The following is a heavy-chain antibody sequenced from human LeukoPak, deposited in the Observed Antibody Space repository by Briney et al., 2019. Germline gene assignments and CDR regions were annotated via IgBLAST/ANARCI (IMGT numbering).Heavy chain of an antibody. J-gene: IGHJ4*02. Sequence: GGSLRLSCAASGFTFSSYFMHWFRQAPGKGLVWVSRISNDGGSTTYADSVKGRFTISRDNAKNTLYLQMNSLRAEDTAVYYCANFGSGMPYWGQGTLVTVSS. CDR2: ISNDGGST. CDR3: ANFGSGMPY. CDR1: GFTFSSYF. V-gene: IGHV3-74*01. D-gene: IGHD6-19*01.